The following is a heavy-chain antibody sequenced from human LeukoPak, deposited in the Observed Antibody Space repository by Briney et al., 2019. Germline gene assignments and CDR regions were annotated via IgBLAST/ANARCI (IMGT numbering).Heavy chain of an antibody. D-gene: IGHD2/OR15-2a*01. J-gene: IGHJ4*02. CDR2: INHSGST. CDR3: ARGRISTLNY. Sequence: SETLSLTCAVYGGSFSGYYWSWIRQPPGKGLEWIGEINHSGSTNYNPSLKSRVTISVDTSKNQFSLKLSSVTAADTAVYYCARGRISTLNYWGQGTLVTVSS. V-gene: IGHV4-34*01. CDR1: GGSFSGYY.